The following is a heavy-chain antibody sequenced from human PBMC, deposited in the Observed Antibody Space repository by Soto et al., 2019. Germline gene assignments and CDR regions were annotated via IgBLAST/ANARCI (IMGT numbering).Heavy chain of an antibody. Sequence: GESLKISCKGSGYSFTSYWISWVRQMPGKGLEWMGRIDPSDSYTNYSPSFQGHVTISADKSISTAYLQWSSLKASDTAMYYCARSPPPGYSGSYSDYWGQGTLVTVSS. V-gene: IGHV5-10-1*01. D-gene: IGHD1-26*01. CDR2: IDPSDSYT. J-gene: IGHJ4*02. CDR1: GYSFTSYW. CDR3: ARSPPPGYSGSYSDY.